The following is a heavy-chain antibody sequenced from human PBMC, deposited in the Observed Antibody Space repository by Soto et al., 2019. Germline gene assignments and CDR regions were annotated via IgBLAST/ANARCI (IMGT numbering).Heavy chain of an antibody. CDR2: MYNTGST. Sequence: SETLSLTCTVSGGSISGYYWSWIRQPPGKGLEWIGYMYNTGSTVYNPSFKSRVTISVDTSKNQFSLKLSSVTAADTAVYYCARAHYGDYGYGMDGWGQGTTVTVSS. V-gene: IGHV4-59*12. CDR3: ARAHYGDYGYGMDG. J-gene: IGHJ6*02. D-gene: IGHD4-17*01. CDR1: GGSISGYY.